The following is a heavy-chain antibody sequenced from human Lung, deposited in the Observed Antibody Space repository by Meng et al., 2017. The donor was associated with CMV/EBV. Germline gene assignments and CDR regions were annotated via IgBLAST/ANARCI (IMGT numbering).Heavy chain of an antibody. V-gene: IGHV7-4-1*02. D-gene: IGHD2-8*02. J-gene: IGHJ4*02. CDR2: INTNAGDP. CDR1: GYTCTTEA. CDR3: ARGWGAILVDAIDY. Sequence: GYTCTTEAMNWVRQAPGQGLEWMGWINTNAGDPTYAQGFTGRSVFTLDTSVSTAYLQISSLTAEDTAVYYCARGWGAILVDAIDYWGQGTLVTVSS.